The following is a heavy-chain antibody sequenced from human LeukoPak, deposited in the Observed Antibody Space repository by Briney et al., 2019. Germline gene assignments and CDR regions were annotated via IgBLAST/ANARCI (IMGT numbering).Heavy chain of an antibody. CDR1: GFTFSRYG. Sequence: GGSLRLSCAASGFTFSRYGLHWVRQAPGKGLEWVAVIAHDGNIKHYADFVKGRFSISRDMSRNTLFLQMNSLRPEDTAVYFCARELRALFFGDALDSWGQGTLVTVSS. J-gene: IGHJ5*02. V-gene: IGHV3-30*03. D-gene: IGHD3-10*01. CDR3: ARELRALFFGDALDS. CDR2: IAHDGNIK.